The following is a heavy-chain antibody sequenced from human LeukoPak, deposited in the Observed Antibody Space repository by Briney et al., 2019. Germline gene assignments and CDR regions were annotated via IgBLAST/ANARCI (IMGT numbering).Heavy chain of an antibody. Sequence: PSETLSLTCTVSGGSISSHYWSWIRQPPGKGLEWIGYIYYSGSTNYNPSLKSRVTISVDTSKNQFSLKLSSVTAADTAVYYCARGDFWSGPYYYMDVWGKGTTVTVSS. V-gene: IGHV4-59*11. CDR3: ARGDFWSGPYYYMDV. CDR1: GGSISSHY. D-gene: IGHD3-3*01. J-gene: IGHJ6*03. CDR2: IYYSGST.